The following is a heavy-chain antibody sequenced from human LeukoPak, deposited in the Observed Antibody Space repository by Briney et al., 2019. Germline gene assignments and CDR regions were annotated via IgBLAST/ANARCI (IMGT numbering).Heavy chain of an antibody. J-gene: IGHJ3*02. D-gene: IGHD4-17*01. CDR3: ARGDFSDYGDYVDAFDI. V-gene: IGHV3-7*01. CDR2: IKQDGSAK. CDR1: GFTFNNYW. Sequence: PAVSLRLSCAASGFTFNNYWMSWVRQVPGKGLQWVANIKQDGSAKFYVDSVKGRFTISRDNTKNSLYLRMNSLRVEHTAVYYCARGDFSDYGDYVDAFDIWGQGTMVTVSS.